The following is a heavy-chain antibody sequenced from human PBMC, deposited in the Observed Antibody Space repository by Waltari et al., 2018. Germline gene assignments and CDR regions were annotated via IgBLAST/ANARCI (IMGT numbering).Heavy chain of an antibody. Sequence: QVQLVQSGAEVKKPGASVKVSCKASGYTFTSYYMHWVRQAPGQGLEWMGIINPSGGSTSYAQKFQGRVTMTRNTSISTAYMELSSLRSEDTAVYYCALEGFTFGGVIANWGQGTLVTVSS. D-gene: IGHD3-16*02. CDR2: INPSGGST. CDR3: ALEGFTFGGVIAN. CDR1: GYTFTSYY. J-gene: IGHJ4*02. V-gene: IGHV1-46*01.